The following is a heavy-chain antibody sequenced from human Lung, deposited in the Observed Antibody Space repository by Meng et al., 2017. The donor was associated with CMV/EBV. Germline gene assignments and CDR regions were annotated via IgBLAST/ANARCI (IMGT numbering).Heavy chain of an antibody. CDR3: ARDLVQFVVVIDYSMDV. Sequence: GGSXRLXCAASGFTVSSHWMSWVRQAPGKGLEWVAVISYGGSTKYYADSVKGRFTISRDNSKNTLYLQMNSLRAEDTAVYYCARDLVQFVVVIDYSMDVWGQGXTVTVSS. J-gene: IGHJ6*02. D-gene: IGHD3-3*01. CDR2: ISYGGSTK. CDR1: GFTVSSHW. V-gene: IGHV3-30*03.